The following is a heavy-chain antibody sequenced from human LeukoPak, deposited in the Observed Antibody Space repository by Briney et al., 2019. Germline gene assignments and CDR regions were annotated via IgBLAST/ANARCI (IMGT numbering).Heavy chain of an antibody. CDR1: GGSISSGGYY. J-gene: IGHJ2*01. V-gene: IGHV4-31*03. Sequence: PSQTLSLTCTVSGGSISSGGYYWSWIRQHPGKGLEWIGYIYYSGSTYYNPSLKSRVTISVDTSKNQFSLKLSSVTAADTAVYYYARDSYYLGNFDLWGRGTLVTVSS. CDR2: IYYSGST. D-gene: IGHD3-22*01. CDR3: ARDSYYLGNFDL.